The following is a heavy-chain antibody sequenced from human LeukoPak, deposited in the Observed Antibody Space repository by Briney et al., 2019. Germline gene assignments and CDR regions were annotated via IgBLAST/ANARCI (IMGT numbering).Heavy chain of an antibody. V-gene: IGHV1-8*03. J-gene: IGHJ1*01. CDR2: MNPNNSNT. CDR3: ARAPEGYCSSARCSTAEYFQH. CDR1: GYTFTGYD. Sequence: ASVKVSCKAPGYTFTGYDINWVRQAAGQGLEWMGWMNPNNSNTGYAQKFQGRVTITRDISINTTYMELRSLISDDTAVYYCARAPEGYCSSARCSTAEYFQHWGQGTLVTVSS. D-gene: IGHD2-2*01.